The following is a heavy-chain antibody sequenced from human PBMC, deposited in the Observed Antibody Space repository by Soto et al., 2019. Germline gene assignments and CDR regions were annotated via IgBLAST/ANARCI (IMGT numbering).Heavy chain of an antibody. CDR3: VQSRCGGDCLQSYSSHSYYGLDV. Sequence: QITLKESGPTLVKPTQTLTLTCTFPGFSFSSIGEGVGWIRQPPGKALEWLALIYWDDDKRYSPSLKSRLTITXDXSXNXXVLTMTTMGPVDTATYYCVQSRCGGDCLQSYSSHSYYGLDVWGQGTTVTVSS. CDR2: IYWDDDK. J-gene: IGHJ6*02. D-gene: IGHD2-21*02. V-gene: IGHV2-5*02. CDR1: GFSFSSIGEG.